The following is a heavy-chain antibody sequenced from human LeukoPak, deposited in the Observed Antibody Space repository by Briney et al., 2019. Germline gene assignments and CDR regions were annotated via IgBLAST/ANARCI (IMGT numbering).Heavy chain of an antibody. D-gene: IGHD1-26*01. J-gene: IGHJ6*02. CDR3: ARDKSGGSYWSNNNYGMDV. V-gene: IGHV3-7*01. CDR1: GFTFSFYW. CDR2: IKQDGSEK. Sequence: GGSLRLSCAASGFTFSFYWMSWVRQAPGKGLEWVSKIKQDGSEKNYVDSVKGRFTISRDNAKNSVYLQMNSLRAEDAAVYYCARDKSGGSYWSNNNYGMDVWGQGTTVTVSS.